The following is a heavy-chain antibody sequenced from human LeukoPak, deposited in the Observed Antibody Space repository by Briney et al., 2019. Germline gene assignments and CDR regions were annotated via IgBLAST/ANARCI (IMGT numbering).Heavy chain of an antibody. J-gene: IGHJ4*02. CDR1: GGSISSGDYY. V-gene: IGHV4-30-4*01. Sequence: SETLSLTCTVSGGSISSGDYYWSWIRQPPGKVLEWIGYIYYSGSTYYNPSLKSRVIIPVDTSKNQFSLKLSSVTAADTALYSCARGSEYRGYDHFDHWGQETLVTVSS. D-gene: IGHD5-12*01. CDR3: ARGSEYRGYDHFDH. CDR2: IYYSGST.